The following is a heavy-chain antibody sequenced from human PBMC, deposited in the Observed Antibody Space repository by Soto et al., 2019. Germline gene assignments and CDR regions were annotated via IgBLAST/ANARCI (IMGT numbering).Heavy chain of an antibody. CDR1: GFSLSTSGVG. Sequence: SGPTLVNPTQTLTLTCTFSGFSLSTSGVGVGWIRQPPGKALEWLALIYWDDDKRYSPSLKSRLTITKDTSKNQVVLTMTNMDPVDTATYSCAHSWVDTAMVERFNHYHYSGMDVWGQGTTVTVSS. J-gene: IGHJ6*02. CDR3: AHSWVDTAMVERFNHYHYSGMDV. V-gene: IGHV2-5*02. D-gene: IGHD5-18*01. CDR2: IYWDDDK.